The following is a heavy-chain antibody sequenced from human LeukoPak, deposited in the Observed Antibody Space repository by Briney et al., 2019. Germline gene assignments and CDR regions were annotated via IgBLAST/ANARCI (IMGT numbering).Heavy chain of an antibody. V-gene: IGHV3-48*01. CDR3: ARGDYGDYWNYYYMDV. Sequence: GGSLRLSCAASGFTFSNHGMNWVRQAPGKGLEWVSYISSTSSTIYYADSVKGRFTISRDTAKNSLYLQMNSLRAEDTAVYSCARGDYGDYWNYYYMDVWGKGTTVTVSS. CDR2: ISSTSSTI. CDR1: GFTFSNHG. J-gene: IGHJ6*03. D-gene: IGHD4-17*01.